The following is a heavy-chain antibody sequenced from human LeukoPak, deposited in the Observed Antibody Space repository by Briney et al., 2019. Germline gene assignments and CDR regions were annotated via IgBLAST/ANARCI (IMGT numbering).Heavy chain of an antibody. CDR3: ARVATYYDFWSGYYYYYYMDV. Sequence: SETLSLTCTVSGGSISSYYWSWIRQPPGKGLEWIGSIYYSGSTYYNPSLKSRVTISVDTSKNHFSLKLSSVTAADTAVYCCARVATYYDFWSGYYYYYYMDVWGKGTTVTVSS. CDR2: IYYSGST. V-gene: IGHV4-59*12. CDR1: GGSISSYY. D-gene: IGHD3-3*01. J-gene: IGHJ6*03.